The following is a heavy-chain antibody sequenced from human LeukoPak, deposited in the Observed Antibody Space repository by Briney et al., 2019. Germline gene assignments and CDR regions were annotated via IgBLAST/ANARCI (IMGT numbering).Heavy chain of an antibody. J-gene: IGHJ4*02. CDR2: ISGSGGST. V-gene: IGHV3-23*01. D-gene: IGHD6-19*01. CDR1: GFTFSSYA. CDR3: AKGPRYSSGWYYFDY. Sequence: SGGSLRLSCAASGFTFSSYAMSWVRQAPGKGLEWVSAISGSGGSTYYADSVKGRFTISRDNPKNTLYLQMNSLRAEDTAVYYCAKGPRYSSGWYYFDYWGQGTLVTVSS.